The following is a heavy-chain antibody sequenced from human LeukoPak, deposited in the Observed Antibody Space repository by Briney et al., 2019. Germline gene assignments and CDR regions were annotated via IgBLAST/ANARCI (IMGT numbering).Heavy chain of an antibody. CDR1: GGSISSGGYS. CDR2: IYHSGST. Sequence: PSETLSLTCAVSGGSISSGGYSWSWIRQPPGKGLEWIGYIYHSGSTYYNPPLKSRVTISVDRSKNQFSLKLSSVTAADTAVYYCARSYSGCFDPWGKGTLVTVSS. J-gene: IGHJ5*02. D-gene: IGHD1-26*01. V-gene: IGHV4-30-2*01. CDR3: ARSYSGCFDP.